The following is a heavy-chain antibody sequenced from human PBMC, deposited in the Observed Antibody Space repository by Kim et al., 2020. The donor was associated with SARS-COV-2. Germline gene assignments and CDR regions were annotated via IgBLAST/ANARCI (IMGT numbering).Heavy chain of an antibody. J-gene: IGHJ4*02. CDR3: AKGVTWIQLWLPGY. D-gene: IGHD5-18*01. V-gene: IGHV3-30*18. Sequence: GGSLRLSCAASGFTFSSYGMHWVRQAPGKGLEWVAVISYDGSNKYYADSVKGRFTISRDNSKNTLYLQMNSLRAEDTAVYYCAKGVTWIQLWLPGYWGQGTLVTVSS. CDR2: ISYDGSNK. CDR1: GFTFSSYG.